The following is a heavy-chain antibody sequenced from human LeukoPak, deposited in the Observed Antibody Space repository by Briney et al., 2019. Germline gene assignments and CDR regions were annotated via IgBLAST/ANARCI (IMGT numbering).Heavy chain of an antibody. J-gene: IGHJ4*02. D-gene: IGHD5-18*01. CDR1: GGSISSSSAY. CDR2: IYYSKNT. CDR3: VSPRGFSYGYFDY. V-gene: IGHV4-39*01. Sequence: SETLSLTCTVSGGSISSSSAYWGWIRQPPGKWLEWIGCIYYSKNTYYNPSLKSRVTISADTSKNQFSLTLGSVSATDTAVYYCVSPRGFSYGYFDYWGQGTLVTVSS.